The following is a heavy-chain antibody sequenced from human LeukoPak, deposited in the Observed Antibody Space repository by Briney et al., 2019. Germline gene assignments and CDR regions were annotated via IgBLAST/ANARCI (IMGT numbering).Heavy chain of an antibody. J-gene: IGHJ4*02. CDR3: AKDFGIAVAPFDY. CDR2: ISYDGSNK. Sequence: GRSLRLSCAASGFTFSSYGMHWVRQAPGKGLEWVAVISYDGSNKYYADSVKGRFTISRDNSKNTLYLRMNSLRAEDTAVYYCAKDFGIAVAPFDYWGQGTLVTVSS. D-gene: IGHD6-19*01. CDR1: GFTFSSYG. V-gene: IGHV3-30*18.